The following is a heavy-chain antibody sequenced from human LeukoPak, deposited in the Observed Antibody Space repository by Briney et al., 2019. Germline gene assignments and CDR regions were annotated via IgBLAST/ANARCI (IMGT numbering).Heavy chain of an antibody. Sequence: SETLSLTCTVSGGSVSSGSYYWSWIRQPPGKGLEWIGYIYYSGSTNYNPSLKSRVTISVDTSKNQFSLKLSSVTAADTAVYYCARECRAGTTFVWFDPWGQGTLVTVSS. J-gene: IGHJ5*02. CDR2: IYYSGST. CDR3: ARECRAGTTFVWFDP. CDR1: GGSVSSGSYY. D-gene: IGHD1-1*01. V-gene: IGHV4-61*01.